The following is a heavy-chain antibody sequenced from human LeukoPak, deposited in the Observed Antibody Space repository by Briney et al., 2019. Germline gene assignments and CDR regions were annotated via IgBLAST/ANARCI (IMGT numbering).Heavy chain of an antibody. CDR2: IILIFGTA. CDR1: GGTFSSYA. Sequence: SVKVPCKASGGTFSSYAISWVRQAPGQGLEWMGGIILIFGTANYAQKFQGRVTITTDESTSTAYMELSSLRSEDTAVYYCASSGSYGVWYFDYWGQGTLVTVSS. J-gene: IGHJ4*02. V-gene: IGHV1-69*05. CDR3: ASSGSYGVWYFDY. D-gene: IGHD1-26*01.